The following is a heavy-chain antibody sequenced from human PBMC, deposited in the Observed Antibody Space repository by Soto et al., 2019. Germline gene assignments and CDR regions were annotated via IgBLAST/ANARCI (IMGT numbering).Heavy chain of an antibody. V-gene: IGHV3-23*01. D-gene: IGHD6-13*01. Sequence: PGGSLRLSCAASGFTFSSYWMTWVRQAPGKGLEWVSTISGSGGSTYYADSVKGRFTIPRDNSKNTLYLQMNSLRAEDTAVYYCAKDQGSSWYEIDYWGQGTLVTVSS. CDR1: GFTFSSYW. CDR2: ISGSGGST. J-gene: IGHJ4*02. CDR3: AKDQGSSWYEIDY.